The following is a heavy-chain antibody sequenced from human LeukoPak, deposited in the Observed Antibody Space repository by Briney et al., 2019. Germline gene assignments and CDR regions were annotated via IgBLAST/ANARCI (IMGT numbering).Heavy chain of an antibody. CDR1: GGSISSYY. V-gene: IGHV4-59*08. Sequence: SETLSLTCTVSGGSISSYYWSWIRQPPGKGLEWIGYIYYSGSTNYNPSLKSRVTISVDTSKNQFSLKLSSVTAADTAVYYCARNYDSSGYYPTYFDYWGQGTLVTFSS. CDR3: ARNYDSSGYYPTYFDY. J-gene: IGHJ4*02. D-gene: IGHD3-22*01. CDR2: IYYSGST.